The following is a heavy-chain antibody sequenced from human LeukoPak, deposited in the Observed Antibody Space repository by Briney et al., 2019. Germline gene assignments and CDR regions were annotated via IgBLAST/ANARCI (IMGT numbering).Heavy chain of an antibody. D-gene: IGHD3-9*01. CDR3: ARSPDILTGENFDY. CDR2: INPKSGGT. J-gene: IGHJ4*02. V-gene: IGHV1-2*02. Sequence: ASVKVSCKASGYTFSGYYMHWVRQAPGQGLEWMGWINPKSGGTNEAQKFHERVTMTRDTPPRTAYMEVSRLRSDHTAVYYCARSPDILTGENFDYWGQGTLVTVSS. CDR1: GYTFSGYY.